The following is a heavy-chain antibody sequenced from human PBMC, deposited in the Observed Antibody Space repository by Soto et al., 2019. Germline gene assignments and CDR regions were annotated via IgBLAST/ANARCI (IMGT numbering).Heavy chain of an antibody. D-gene: IGHD4-17*01. CDR3: AKDAVSGDGIWLLDS. CDR1: GFTFTNYA. J-gene: IGHJ4*02. V-gene: IGHV3-23*01. CDR2: LLRNGSTT. Sequence: TVGSLRLSCAASGFTFTNYAMTWARQAPGKGLEWVSSLLRNGSTTYYADSVKGRFTISSDISANSLYLQMDSLRAEDTAVYYCAKDAVSGDGIWLLDSWGQGTVVTVSS.